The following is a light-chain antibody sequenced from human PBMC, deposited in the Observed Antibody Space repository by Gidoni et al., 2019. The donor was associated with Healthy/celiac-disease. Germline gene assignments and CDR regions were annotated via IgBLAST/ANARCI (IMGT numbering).Light chain of an antibody. CDR1: QSVSSN. CDR3: QQYNDWPLT. CDR2: GAS. V-gene: IGKV3-15*01. J-gene: IGKJ4*02. Sequence: ILMPQSPATLSVSPGERATHSCRASQSVSSNLAWYQQKPGQSPRLVIYGASTRATGFPARFSGSGSGTEFTLTISSLQSEDFAVYYCQQYNDWPLTFGGGAKVEIK.